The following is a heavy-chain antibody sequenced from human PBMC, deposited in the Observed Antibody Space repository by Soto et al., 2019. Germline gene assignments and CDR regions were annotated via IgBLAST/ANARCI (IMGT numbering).Heavy chain of an antibody. CDR2: IYYSGST. CDR1: GGSISSGGYY. Sequence: QVQLQESGPGLVKPSQTLSLTCTVSGGSISSGGYYWSWIRQHPRKGLEWIGYIYYSGSTYYNPSLKSRVTISVDTSKNQFSLKLSSVTAADTAVYYCARDNLVGGYGDYVDYWGQGTLVTVSS. D-gene: IGHD4-17*01. CDR3: ARDNLVGGYGDYVDY. J-gene: IGHJ4*02. V-gene: IGHV4-31*03.